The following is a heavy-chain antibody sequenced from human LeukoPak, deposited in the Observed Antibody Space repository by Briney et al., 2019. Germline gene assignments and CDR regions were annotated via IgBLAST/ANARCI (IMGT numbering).Heavy chain of an antibody. CDR1: GYTFTSYY. J-gene: IGHJ3*02. Sequence: ASVKVSCKASGYTFTSYYMHWVRQAPGQGLEWMGIINPSGGSTSYAQKFQGRVTMTRDTSTSTVYMELSSLRSEDTAVYYCARDQGRHCSSTSCPVHAFDIWGQGTMVTVSS. V-gene: IGHV1-46*01. CDR3: ARDQGRHCSSTSCPVHAFDI. D-gene: IGHD2-2*01. CDR2: INPSGGST.